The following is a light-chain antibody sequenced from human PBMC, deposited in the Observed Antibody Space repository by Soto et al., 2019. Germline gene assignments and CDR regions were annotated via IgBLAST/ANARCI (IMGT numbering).Light chain of an antibody. Sequence: EIVLTQSPGTLSLSPGEGATLSCRASQSVGGTFLAWYQQKGGQAPRLLIHGASNRATGIPDRFSGSGSGTDFTLTISRLEPEDFAVYYFQQYGGSPRTFGQGTKVEVK. CDR2: GAS. CDR1: QSVGGTF. J-gene: IGKJ1*01. V-gene: IGKV3-20*01. CDR3: QQYGGSPRT.